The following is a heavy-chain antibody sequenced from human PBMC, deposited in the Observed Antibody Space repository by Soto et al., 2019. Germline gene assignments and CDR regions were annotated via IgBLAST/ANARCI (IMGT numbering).Heavy chain of an antibody. CDR1: GYTFSNYG. CDR2: VSAFNGER. CDR3: ARGTSIPASGDY. J-gene: IGHJ4*02. Sequence: QVQLVQSGAEVKKPGASVKVSCKASGYTFSNYGINWVRQAPGQGLEWLGWVSAFNGERRYAQKVQLRVTMTTDTSTTTAYMELTSLRSDDAAVYYCARGTSIPASGDYWGQGTLVTVSS. V-gene: IGHV1-18*04. D-gene: IGHD2-21*01.